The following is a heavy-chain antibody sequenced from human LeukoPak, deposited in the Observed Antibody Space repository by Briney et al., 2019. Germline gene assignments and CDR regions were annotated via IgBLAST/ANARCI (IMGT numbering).Heavy chain of an antibody. V-gene: IGHV4-61*02. CDR2: IYTSGST. CDR3: ALEWELGKVDY. J-gene: IGHJ4*02. CDR1: GGSISSGSYY. Sequence: SQTLSLTCTVSGGSISSGSYYWSWIRQPAGTGLEWIGRIYTSGSTNYNPSLKSRVTISVDTSKNQFSLKLSSVTAADTAVYYCALEWELGKVDYWGQGTLVTVSS. D-gene: IGHD1-26*01.